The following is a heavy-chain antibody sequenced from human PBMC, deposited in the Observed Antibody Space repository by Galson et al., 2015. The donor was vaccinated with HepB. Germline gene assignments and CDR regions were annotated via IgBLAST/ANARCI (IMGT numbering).Heavy chain of an antibody. J-gene: IGHJ4*02. CDR3: AKASGHYYDSSGYLDY. D-gene: IGHD3-22*01. V-gene: IGHV1-3*01. CDR2: INAGNGNT. Sequence: SVKVSCKASGYTFTSYAMHWVRQAPGQRLEWMGWINAGNGNTKYSQKFQGRVTMTEDTSTDTAYMELSSLRSEDTAVYYCAKASGHYYDSSGYLDYWGQGTLVTVSS. CDR1: GYTFTSYA.